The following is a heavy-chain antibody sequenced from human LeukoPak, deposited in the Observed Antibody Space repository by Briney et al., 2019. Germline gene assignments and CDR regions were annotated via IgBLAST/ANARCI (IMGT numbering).Heavy chain of an antibody. Sequence: GGSLRLSCAASGFTFSSYAMSWVRQAPGKGLEWVSAISGSGGSTYYADSVKGRFTISRDNSKNTLYLQMNSLRAEDTAVYYCAKDTGYVDYGHLGYWGQGTLVTVSS. D-gene: IGHD4-17*01. CDR2: ISGSGGST. J-gene: IGHJ4*02. V-gene: IGHV3-23*01. CDR3: AKDTGYVDYGHLGY. CDR1: GFTFSSYA.